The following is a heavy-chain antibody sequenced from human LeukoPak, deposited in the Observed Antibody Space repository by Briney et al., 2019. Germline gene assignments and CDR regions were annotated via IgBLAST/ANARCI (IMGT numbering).Heavy chain of an antibody. V-gene: IGHV3-23*01. CDR3: AKGSDSSGYYYYFDH. D-gene: IGHD3-22*01. Sequence: PGGSLRLSCAASGFTFSSYAMSWVRQAPGKGLEWVSGISGSGGSTFYAGSVKGRFTISRDNSKNTLHLQMNSLRAEDTAVYHCAKGSDSSGYYYYFDHWGQGTLVTVSS. CDR2: ISGSGGST. J-gene: IGHJ4*02. CDR1: GFTFSSYA.